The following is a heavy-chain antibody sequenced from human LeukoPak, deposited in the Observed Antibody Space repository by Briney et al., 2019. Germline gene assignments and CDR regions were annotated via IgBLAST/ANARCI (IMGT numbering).Heavy chain of an antibody. J-gene: IGHJ4*02. D-gene: IGHD3-9*01. CDR3: ARVGGQLRYFDWSSAFDY. V-gene: IGHV3-7*01. Sequence: GGSLRLSCAASGFTFSSYWMSWVRQAPGKGLEWVANIKQDGSEKYYVDSVKGRFTISRDNAKNSLYLQMNSLRAEDTAVYYCARVGGQLRYFDWSSAFDYWGQGTLVTVSS. CDR2: IKQDGSEK. CDR1: GFTFSSYW.